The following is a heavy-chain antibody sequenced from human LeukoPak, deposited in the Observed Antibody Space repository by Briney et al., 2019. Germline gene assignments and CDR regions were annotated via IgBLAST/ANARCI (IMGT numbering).Heavy chain of an antibody. CDR2: IYYSGNT. V-gene: IGHV4-39*07. CDR3: ARGIAIQWELLGYFDY. Sequence: SETLSLTCTVSGVSTSSSNSYLGWIRQPPGKGLEWIGSIYYSGNTYYNASLKSQVSISIDTSKNQFSLKLTSVTAADTAVYCCARGIAIQWELLGYFDYWGQGTLVTVSS. J-gene: IGHJ4*02. D-gene: IGHD1-26*01. CDR1: GVSTSSSNSY.